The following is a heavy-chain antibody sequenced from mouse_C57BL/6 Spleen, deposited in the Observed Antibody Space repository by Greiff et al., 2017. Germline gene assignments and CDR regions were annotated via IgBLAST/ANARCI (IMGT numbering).Heavy chain of an antibody. D-gene: IGHD1-1*01. V-gene: IGHV1-18*01. J-gene: IGHJ1*03. Sequence: EVKLQESGPELVKPGASVKIPCKASGYTFTDYNMDWVKQSHGKSLEWIGDINPNNGGTIYNQKFKGKATLTVDKSSSTAYMELRSLTSEDTAVYYCARFSYDGYWYFDVWGTGTTVTVSS. CDR1: GYTFTDYN. CDR2: INPNNGGT. CDR3: ARFSYDGYWYFDV.